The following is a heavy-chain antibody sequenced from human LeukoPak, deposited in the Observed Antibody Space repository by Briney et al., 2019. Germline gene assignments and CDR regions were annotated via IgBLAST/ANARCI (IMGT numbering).Heavy chain of an antibody. CDR2: IYHSGST. Sequence: SGTLSLTCAVSGGSISSSNWWSWVRQPPGKGLEWVGEIYHSGSTNYNPSLKNRVTISVDKSKNQFSLKLSSVTVADTAVYYCASTDCTNGVCYTSAFDIWGQGTMVTVSS. D-gene: IGHD2-8*01. CDR1: GGSISSSNW. J-gene: IGHJ3*02. CDR3: ASTDCTNGVCYTSAFDI. V-gene: IGHV4-4*02.